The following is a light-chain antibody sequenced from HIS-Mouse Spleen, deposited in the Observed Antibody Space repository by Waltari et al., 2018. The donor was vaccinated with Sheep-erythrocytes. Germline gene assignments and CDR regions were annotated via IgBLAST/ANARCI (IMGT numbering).Light chain of an antibody. CDR3: SSYAGSNNWV. V-gene: IGLV2-11*01. CDR2: DVS. CDR1: SSDVGGYNH. J-gene: IGLJ3*02. Sequence: QSALTQPRPVSGSPGQSVTISCTGTSSDVGGYNHVTWYQQHPGKAPKLMIYDVSKRPSGVPDRFSGSKSGNTASLTVSGLQAEDEADYYCSSYAGSNNWVFGGGTKLTVL.